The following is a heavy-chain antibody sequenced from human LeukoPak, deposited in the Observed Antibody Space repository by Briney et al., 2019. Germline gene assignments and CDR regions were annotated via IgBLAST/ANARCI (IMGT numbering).Heavy chain of an antibody. J-gene: IGHJ4*02. CDR2: VHYSGST. Sequence: SETLSLTCTVSGDSISSYYWSWIRQPPGKGLEWIGYVHYSGSTHYNPSLKSRVTISVDTSRNQFSLKMTSVTAADTAVYYCARGAGWYAYWGQGTLVTVSS. CDR1: GDSISSYY. CDR3: ARGAGWYAY. V-gene: IGHV4-59*01. D-gene: IGHD6-19*01.